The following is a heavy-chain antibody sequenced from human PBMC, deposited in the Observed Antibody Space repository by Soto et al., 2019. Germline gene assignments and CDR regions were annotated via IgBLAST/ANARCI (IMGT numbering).Heavy chain of an antibody. Sequence: PGGSLRLSCAASGFTFSSYAMHWVRQAPGKGLEWVAVISNDGSNKFYADSVKGRFTISRDNARNTLRLQMNTLRAEDTAVYYCAKDHRRLSRSLDFWGKGLLGTVSS. J-gene: IGHJ4*02. CDR2: ISNDGSNK. V-gene: IGHV3-30*18. D-gene: IGHD6-25*01. CDR1: GFTFSSYA. CDR3: AKDHRRLSRSLDF.